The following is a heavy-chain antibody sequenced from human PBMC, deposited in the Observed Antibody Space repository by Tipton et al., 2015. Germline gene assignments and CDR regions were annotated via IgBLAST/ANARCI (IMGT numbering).Heavy chain of an antibody. CDR1: DGSISDDY. CDR3: AREWVAAIFD. CDR2: ISYTDTT. V-gene: IGHV4-59*01. D-gene: IGHD5-12*01. J-gene: IGHJ4*02. Sequence: TLSLTCTVSDGSISDDYWNWIRQPPGKGLEWIGYISYTDTTHYNPSLKSRVTISLDSSKNQFSLTLNSVTAADTAVYYCAREWVAAIFDWGQGTLVTVSS.